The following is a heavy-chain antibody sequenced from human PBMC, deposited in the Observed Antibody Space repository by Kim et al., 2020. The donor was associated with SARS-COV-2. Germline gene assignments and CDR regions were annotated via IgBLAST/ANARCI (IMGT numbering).Heavy chain of an antibody. J-gene: IGHJ4*02. CDR3: ARGHLGELSSNDY. D-gene: IGHD3-16*02. V-gene: IGHV3-74*01. Sequence: YGESVKRRFTLSRDNTKTTRYLRVNSLRAEGTAVYYCARGHLGELSSNDYWGQGTLVTVSS.